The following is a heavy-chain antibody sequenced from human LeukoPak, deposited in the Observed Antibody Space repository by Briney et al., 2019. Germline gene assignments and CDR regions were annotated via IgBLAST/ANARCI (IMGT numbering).Heavy chain of an antibody. J-gene: IGHJ4*02. CDR1: GDSISRDGYY. CDR3: VRQGALLRSIAY. CDR2: HYYGGVA. V-gene: IGHV4-39*01. D-gene: IGHD3-3*01. Sequence: LETLSLTCTVSGDSISRDGYYWGWIRQSPGKGLEWIGSHYYGGVAYYNRPLKSRVGISIDTPKNQFYLRLTSVTAADTALYFCVRQGALLRSIAYWGQGILVTVSS.